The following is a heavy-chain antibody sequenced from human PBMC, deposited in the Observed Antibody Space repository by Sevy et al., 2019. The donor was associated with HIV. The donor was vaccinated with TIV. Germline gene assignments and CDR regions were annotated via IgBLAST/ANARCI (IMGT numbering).Heavy chain of an antibody. J-gene: IGHJ6*02. CDR3: TTDIRPFRMVRGTYYYFFGMDV. Sequence: GGSLRLSCAASGFTFTNAWMNWVRQAPGKGLEWVGRIKSITDGGTTDYAGPVKGRFTISSDDSKNTLYLQMNSLRTEDTAVYYCTTDIRPFRMVRGTYYYFFGMDVWGQGTTVTVSS. CDR2: IKSITDGGTT. CDR1: GFTFTNAW. V-gene: IGHV3-15*07. D-gene: IGHD3-10*01.